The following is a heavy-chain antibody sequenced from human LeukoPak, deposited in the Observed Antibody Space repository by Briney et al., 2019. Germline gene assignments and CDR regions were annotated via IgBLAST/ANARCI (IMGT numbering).Heavy chain of an antibody. J-gene: IGHJ4*02. CDR3: ARGDTVAARPGRFDY. Sequence: SETLSLTCSVSGGSISSGNWWSWVRQSPGKGLEWIGEIIHRGSTNYNPSLKSRLTISVDTSKNQFSLKLSSVTAADTAVYYCARGDTVAARPGRFDYWGQGTLVTVSS. D-gene: IGHD6-6*01. CDR1: GGSISSGNW. CDR2: IIHRGST. V-gene: IGHV4-4*02.